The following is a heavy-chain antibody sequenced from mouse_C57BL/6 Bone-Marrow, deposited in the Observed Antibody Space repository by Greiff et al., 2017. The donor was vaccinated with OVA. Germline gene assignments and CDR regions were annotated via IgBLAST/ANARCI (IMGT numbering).Heavy chain of an antibody. D-gene: IGHD2-4*01. CDR1: GYTFTDYY. Sequence: EVKLMESGPVLVKPGASVKMSCKASGYTFTDYYMNWVKQSHGKSLEWIGVINPYNGGTSYNQKFKGKATLTVDKSSSTAYMELNSLTSEDSAVYYCARSIYYDSDYWGQGTTLTVSS. V-gene: IGHV1-19*01. CDR3: ARSIYYDSDY. J-gene: IGHJ2*01. CDR2: INPYNGGT.